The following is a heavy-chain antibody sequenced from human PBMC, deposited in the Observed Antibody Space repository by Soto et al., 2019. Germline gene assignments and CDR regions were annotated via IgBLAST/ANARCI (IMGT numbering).Heavy chain of an antibody. V-gene: IGHV3-53*04. Sequence: EVQLVESGGGLVQPGGSLRLSCAASGFTVSSNYMSWVRQAPGKGLEWVSVIYSGGSTYYADSVKGRFTISRHNAKNTLYLQMNSLRAEDTAVYYCARDLGPGYFDFWGQGTLVTVSA. J-gene: IGHJ4*02. CDR3: ARDLGPGYFDF. CDR1: GFTVSSNY. D-gene: IGHD7-27*01. CDR2: IYSGGST.